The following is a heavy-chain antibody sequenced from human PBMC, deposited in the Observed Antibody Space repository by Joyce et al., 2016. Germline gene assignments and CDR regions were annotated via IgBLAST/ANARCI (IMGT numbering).Heavy chain of an antibody. V-gene: IGHV3-33*01. CDR2: IWHDRGNK. CDR3: ARETVDCSSTSCYTLWSGLAYAFDI. CDR1: GFTFSTYG. D-gene: IGHD2-2*02. J-gene: IGHJ3*02. Sequence: QVQLVESGGGVVQPGRSLRLSCAASGFTFSTYGMHWVRQAPVKGLEWVALIWHDRGNKYYANSVKGRFTNSRDNSKNTLYLQMNSLIAEDMAVYYCARETVDCSSTSCYTLWSGLAYAFDIWGQGTMVTVSS.